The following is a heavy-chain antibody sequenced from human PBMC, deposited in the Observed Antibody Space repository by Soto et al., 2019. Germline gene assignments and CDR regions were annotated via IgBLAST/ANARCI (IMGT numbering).Heavy chain of an antibody. J-gene: IGHJ3*02. D-gene: IGHD3-3*01. CDR3: ASGSYYDFWQDAFDI. CDR2: ISYDGSNK. V-gene: IGHV3-30-3*01. CDR1: GFTFSSYA. Sequence: QVQLVESGGGVVQPGRSLRLSCAASGFTFSSYAMHWVRQAPGKGLEWVAVISYDGSNKYYADSVKGRFTISRDNSKNTLYLQMNSLRAEDTAVYYCASGSYYDFWQDAFDIWGQGTMVTVSS.